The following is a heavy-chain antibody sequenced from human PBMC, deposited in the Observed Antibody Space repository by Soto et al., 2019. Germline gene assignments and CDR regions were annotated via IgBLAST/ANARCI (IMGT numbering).Heavy chain of an antibody. V-gene: IGHV4-4*07. J-gene: IGHJ4*02. Sequence: SETLSLTCTVSGGSINTFYWSWVRQPAGKGLEWIGRIFSSGSTSFNPSLESRVAMSVDTSKNQFSLKLSSVTAADTAVYYCAREVVPRGYSYGFIDYWGQGTLVTVSS. D-gene: IGHD5-18*01. CDR2: IFSSGST. CDR1: GGSINTFY. CDR3: AREVVPRGYSYGFIDY.